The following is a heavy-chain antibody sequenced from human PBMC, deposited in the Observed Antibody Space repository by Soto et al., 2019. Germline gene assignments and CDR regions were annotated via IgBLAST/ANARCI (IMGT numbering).Heavy chain of an antibody. CDR3: ARVGATVPPKNWFDP. CDR1: GYTFTGYY. V-gene: IGHV1-3*01. CDR2: INAGNGNT. D-gene: IGHD1-26*01. Sequence: ASVKVSCKASGYTFTGYYMHCVRQAPGQRLEWMGWINAGNGNTKYSQKFQGRVTITRDTSMSTAYMELSSLRSEDTAVYYCARVGATVPPKNWFDPWGQGTLVTVSS. J-gene: IGHJ5*02.